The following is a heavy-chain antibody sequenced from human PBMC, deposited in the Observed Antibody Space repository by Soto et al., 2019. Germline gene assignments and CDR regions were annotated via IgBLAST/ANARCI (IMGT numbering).Heavy chain of an antibody. V-gene: IGHV3-15*07. CDR3: TTDAQWGI. Sequence: WIRQPPGKGLERVGRIKNKNDGGATEYSAPVKARFTISRDDSKDTLYLQMNSLKTEDTAVYYCTTDAQWGIWGQGTMVTVSS. CDR2: IKNKNDGGAT. J-gene: IGHJ3*02. D-gene: IGHD2-8*01.